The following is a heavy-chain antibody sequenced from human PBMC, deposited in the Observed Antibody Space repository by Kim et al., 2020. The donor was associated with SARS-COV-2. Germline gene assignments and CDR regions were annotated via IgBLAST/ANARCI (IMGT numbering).Heavy chain of an antibody. CDR1: GGSISSYY. CDR2: IYYSGST. CDR3: ASHSSGWEGNYYYYMDV. V-gene: IGHV4-59*01. J-gene: IGHJ6*03. Sequence: SETLSLTCTVSGGSISSYYWSWIRQPPGKGLEWIGYIYYSGSTNYNPSLKSRVTISVDTSKNQFSLKLSSVTAADTAVYYCASHSSGWEGNYYYYMDVWGKGTTVTVSS. D-gene: IGHD6-19*01.